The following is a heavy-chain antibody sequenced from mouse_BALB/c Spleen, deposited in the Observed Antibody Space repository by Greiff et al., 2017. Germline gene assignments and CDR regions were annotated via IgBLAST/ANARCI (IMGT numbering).Heavy chain of an antibody. Sequence: EVQLQQSGAELVKPGASVKLSCTASGFNIKDTYMHWVKQRPEQGLEWIGRIDPANGNTKYDPKFQGKATITADTSSNTAYLQLSSLTSEDTAVYYCARVEYGNNYYAMDYWGQGTSVTVSS. D-gene: IGHD2-10*02. V-gene: IGHV14-3*02. J-gene: IGHJ4*01. CDR1: GFNIKDTY. CDR2: IDPANGNT. CDR3: ARVEYGNNYYAMDY.